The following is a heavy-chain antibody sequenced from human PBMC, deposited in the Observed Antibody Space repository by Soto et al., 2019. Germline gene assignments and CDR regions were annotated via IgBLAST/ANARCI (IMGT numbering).Heavy chain of an antibody. CDR2: IDPSDSYT. V-gene: IGHV5-10-1*01. CDR3: ARQGMITRREYGMHV. Sequence: GESLKISCKGSGFSFTSYWISWVRQMPGKGLEWMGRIDPSDSYTNYSPSFQGHVTISADKSISTAYLQWSSLKASDTAMYYCARQGMITRREYGMHVWGQGTTVTVSS. D-gene: IGHD3-16*01. J-gene: IGHJ6*02. CDR1: GFSFTSYW.